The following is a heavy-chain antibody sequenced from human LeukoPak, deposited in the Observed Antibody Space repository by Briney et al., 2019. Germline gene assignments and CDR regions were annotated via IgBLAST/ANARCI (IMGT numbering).Heavy chain of an antibody. D-gene: IGHD2-15*01. V-gene: IGHV3-48*01. CDR3: ARARGGGSPRFDY. Sequence: GGSLRLSCAASGFTFSSYSMNWVRQAPGKGLEWVSYISSSSSTIYYAESVKGRFTISRDNSKNTLSLQMNSLGRDDTAVYYCARARGGGSPRFDYWGQGTLVTVSS. CDR1: GFTFSSYS. J-gene: IGHJ4*02. CDR2: ISSSSSTI.